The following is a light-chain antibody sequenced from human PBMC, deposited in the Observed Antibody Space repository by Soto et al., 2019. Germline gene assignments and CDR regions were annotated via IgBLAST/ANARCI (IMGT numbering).Light chain of an antibody. V-gene: IGKV3-15*01. CDR1: QSVSSN. Sequence: EIVMKLSPATLSVYTGERATLSCRASQSVSSNLAWYQQKPGQAPRLLIYGASTRATGIPARFSGSGSGTEFTLTISSLQSEDFAVYYCQQYNKWPRTFGQGGNVDIK. J-gene: IGKJ1*01. CDR3: QQYNKWPRT. CDR2: GAS.